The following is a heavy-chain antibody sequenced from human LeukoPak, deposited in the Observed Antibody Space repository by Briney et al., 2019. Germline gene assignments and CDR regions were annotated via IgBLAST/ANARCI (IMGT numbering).Heavy chain of an antibody. J-gene: IGHJ4*02. CDR1: GFTFSSYA. Sequence: GGSLRLSCAASGFTFSSYAMSWVRQAPGRGLEWVSAISGSDGTTFYADSVKARFTVSRDNSKNTLYLQMNSLRPEDTALYYCAKDPHSSGWYYFDSWGQGSLVTVSS. CDR3: AKDPHSSGWYYFDS. V-gene: IGHV3-23*01. CDR2: ISGSDGTT. D-gene: IGHD6-19*01.